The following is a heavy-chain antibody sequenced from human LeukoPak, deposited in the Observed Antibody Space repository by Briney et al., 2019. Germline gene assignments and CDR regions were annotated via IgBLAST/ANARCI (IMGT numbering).Heavy chain of an antibody. CDR3: TTLIIILSGAFDF. J-gene: IGHJ3*01. D-gene: IGHD2/OR15-2a*01. Sequence: GGPLRLSCAASGFTFSSYSMNWVRQAPGKGLEWVSAIGVSAGSTYYADFAKGRFTISRDNSENTVYLQMNNLSAEDTAVYYCTTLIIILSGAFDFWGQGTMVSVSS. CDR1: GFTFSSYS. CDR2: IGVSAGST. V-gene: IGHV3-23*01.